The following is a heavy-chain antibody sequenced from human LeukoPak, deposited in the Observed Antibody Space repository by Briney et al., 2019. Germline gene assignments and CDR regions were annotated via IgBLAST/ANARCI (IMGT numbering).Heavy chain of an antibody. J-gene: IGHJ5*02. CDR2: IYYSGST. CDR1: GGSISSYY. V-gene: IGHV4-59*01. D-gene: IGHD3-22*01. Sequence: SETLSLTCTVSGGSISSYYWSWIRQPPGKGLEWIGYIYYSGSTNYNPSLKSRVTISVDTSKNQFSLKLSSVTAADTAVYYCAIDRDYYDSSGYPRHYNWFDPWGQGTLVTVSS. CDR3: AIDRDYYDSSGYPRHYNWFDP.